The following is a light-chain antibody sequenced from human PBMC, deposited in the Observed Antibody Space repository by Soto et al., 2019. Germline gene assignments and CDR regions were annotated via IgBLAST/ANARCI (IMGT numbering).Light chain of an antibody. Sequence: DIQMTQSPYTLSPSVGDRVSITCRASQSISGWLAWYQQKPGKAPKLLIYDASSLESGVPSRFSGSGSGTEFSHTISRLQPDDFATYYCQQYNSYSVNAFGQGTKLEI. J-gene: IGKJ2*01. V-gene: IGKV1-5*01. CDR3: QQYNSYSVNA. CDR1: QSISGW. CDR2: DAS.